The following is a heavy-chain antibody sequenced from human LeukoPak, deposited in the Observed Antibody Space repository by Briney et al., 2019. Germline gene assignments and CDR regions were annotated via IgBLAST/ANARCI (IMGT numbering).Heavy chain of an antibody. D-gene: IGHD2-2*01. V-gene: IGHV1-2*02. CDR2: INLNDGDT. Sequence: GASVKLSCKASGYTFTDYYMQWVRQAPGQGFGWVGWINLNDGDTNYAQKFQGRVTMTRDTSISTAHMEVSRLRSDDTAVYYCARANFLYCSSSTCLLDYWGQGTLVTVSS. CDR3: ARANFLYCSSSTCLLDY. J-gene: IGHJ4*02. CDR1: GYTFTDYY.